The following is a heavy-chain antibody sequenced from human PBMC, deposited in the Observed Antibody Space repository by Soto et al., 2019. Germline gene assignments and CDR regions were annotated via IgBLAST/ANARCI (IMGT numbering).Heavy chain of an antibody. CDR2: ISGSGAST. CDR3: AHFDWFIDY. CDR1: GFTFSSYA. J-gene: IGHJ4*02. Sequence: SLRLSCEASGFTFSSYAMSWVRQAPGKGLEWVSAISGSGASTYYADSVKGRFTISRDNSKNTLYLQMNSLRAEDTAVYYCAHFDWFIDYWGQGTLVTVSS. D-gene: IGHD3-9*01. V-gene: IGHV3-23*01.